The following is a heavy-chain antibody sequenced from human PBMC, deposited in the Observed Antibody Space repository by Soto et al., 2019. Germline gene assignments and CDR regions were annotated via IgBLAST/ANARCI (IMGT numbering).Heavy chain of an antibody. D-gene: IGHD3-22*01. CDR1: GGTFSSYA. Sequence: SVKVSCTASGGTFSSYAISWVRQAPGQGLEWMGGIIPIFGTANYAQKFQGRVTITADESTSTAYMELSSLRSEDTAVYYCARDGRDYYDSSGLVYFDYWGQGTLVTVSS. CDR2: IIPIFGTA. V-gene: IGHV1-69*13. J-gene: IGHJ4*02. CDR3: ARDGRDYYDSSGLVYFDY.